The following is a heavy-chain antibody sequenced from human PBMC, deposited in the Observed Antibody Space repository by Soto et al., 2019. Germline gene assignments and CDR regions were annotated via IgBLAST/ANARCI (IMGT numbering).Heavy chain of an antibody. Sequence: QVQLQESGPGLVKPSQTLSLTCTVSGGSISSGGYYWSWIRQHPGKGLEWIGYIYYSGSTSYNPSLTRRVTISIDTSKNQFSLKVSSVTAADTAVYYCARGGGYGSGSYRFDYWGQGTLVTVSS. J-gene: IGHJ4*02. CDR2: IYYSGST. D-gene: IGHD3-10*01. CDR1: GGSISSGGYY. V-gene: IGHV4-31*03. CDR3: ARGGGYGSGSYRFDY.